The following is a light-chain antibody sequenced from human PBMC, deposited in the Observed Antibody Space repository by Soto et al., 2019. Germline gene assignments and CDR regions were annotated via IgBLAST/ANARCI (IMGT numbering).Light chain of an antibody. CDR2: LGS. J-gene: IGKJ2*01. CDR3: MQSLQTPPYT. V-gene: IGKV2-28*01. Sequence: DIVLTQSPLSLPVTPGEPASISCRSSQSLLHSNGYNYLSWYLQKPGQSPQLLIYLGSTRASGVPDWFSSSESGTDFTLKISRVEAEDVGTYYCMQSLQTPPYTFGQGSKLEIK. CDR1: QSLLHSNGYNY.